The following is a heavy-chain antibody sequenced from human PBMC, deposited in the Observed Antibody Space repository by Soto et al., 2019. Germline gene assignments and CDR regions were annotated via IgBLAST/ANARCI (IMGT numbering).Heavy chain of an antibody. CDR3: GYRPCSGGSCYWFSYYGMEV. D-gene: IGHD2-15*01. J-gene: IGHJ6*02. CDR2: MYCDEDK. Sequence: QITLKESGHTLVTPTEPLTLIGTFSVFSLSTSGVGVAWIRQPPGTALEWLALMYCDEDKRYRPSLETRLTVTKDTSKNQVVLTMTKMDAMDPPTYYCGYRPCSGGSCYWFSYYGMEVWGQGNTVTFSS. CDR1: VFSLSTSGVG. V-gene: IGHV2-5*02.